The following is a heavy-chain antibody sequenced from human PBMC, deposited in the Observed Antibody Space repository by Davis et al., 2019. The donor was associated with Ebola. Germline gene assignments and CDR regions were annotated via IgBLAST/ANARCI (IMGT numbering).Heavy chain of an antibody. CDR3: ARDGMAAAGYYGMDV. CDR2: INPNSGGT. CDR1: RYTFTDYY. D-gene: IGHD6-13*01. Sequence: ASVKVSCKASRYTFTDYYLHWVRQAPGQGLEWMGWINPNSGGTNYAQKFQGWVTMTRDTSISTAYMELSRLRSDDTAVYYCARDGMAAAGYYGMDVWGQGTTVTVSS. J-gene: IGHJ6*02. V-gene: IGHV1-2*04.